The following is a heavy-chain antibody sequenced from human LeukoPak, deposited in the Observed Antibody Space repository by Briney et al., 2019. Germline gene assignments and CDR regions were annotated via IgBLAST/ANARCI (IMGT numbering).Heavy chain of an antibody. J-gene: IGHJ4*02. CDR1: GFSLSTGGGG. D-gene: IGHD6-19*01. CDR2: ISWADDK. CDR3: AHRELAGTVLFFDY. V-gene: IGHV2-5*02. Sequence: SGPTLVNPTQTLTLTWTFSGFSLSTGGGGVGWVRQPPGKALEWLALISWADDKRYSPSLKRRVTIIKDTSKNQVVLTKTSMDPVDRATYYCAHRELAGTVLFFDYWGQGTLVTLSS.